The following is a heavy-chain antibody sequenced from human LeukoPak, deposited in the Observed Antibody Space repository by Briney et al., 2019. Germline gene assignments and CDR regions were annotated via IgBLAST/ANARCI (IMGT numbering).Heavy chain of an antibody. CDR3: ARGGGRQLFNNWFDP. CDR1: GYTFTSYD. CDR2: MNPNSGNT. D-gene: IGHD6-13*01. Sequence: ASVKVSCXASGYTFTSYDINWVRQATGQGLEWMGWMNPNSGNTGYAQKFQGRVTMTRNTSISTAYMELSSLRSEDTAVYYCARGGGRQLFNNWFDPWGQGTLVTVSS. V-gene: IGHV1-8*01. J-gene: IGHJ5*02.